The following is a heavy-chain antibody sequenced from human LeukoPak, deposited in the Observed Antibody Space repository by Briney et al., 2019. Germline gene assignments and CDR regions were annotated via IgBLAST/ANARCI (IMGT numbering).Heavy chain of an antibody. Sequence: GASVKVSCKASGYIFTNSYIHWVRQAPGQVLEWMGLINPDGGNTNYAQNFQGRVTLTRDTSTSTVYMELTRLRSDDTAVYYCARDGGRGSNYGQYYFDHWGQGTLVTVSS. D-gene: IGHD5-18*01. CDR3: ARDGGRGSNYGQYYFDH. CDR1: GYIFTNSY. V-gene: IGHV1-46*01. CDR2: INPDGGNT. J-gene: IGHJ4*02.